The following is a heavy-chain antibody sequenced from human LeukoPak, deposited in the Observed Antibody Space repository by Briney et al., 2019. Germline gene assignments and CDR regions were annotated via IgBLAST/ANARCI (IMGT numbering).Heavy chain of an antibody. V-gene: IGHV3-15*01. CDR3: TTGTTYDSSGYYYDEFFDY. D-gene: IGHD3-22*01. CDR2: IKSKTDGGTT. J-gene: IGHJ4*02. Sequence: GGSLRLSSAASGFTFSNAWMSWVRQAPGKGLEWVGRIKSKTDGGTTDYAAPVKGRFTISRDDSKNTLYLQMNSLKTEDTAVYYCTTGTTYDSSGYYYDEFFDYWGQGTLVTVSS. CDR1: GFTFSNAW.